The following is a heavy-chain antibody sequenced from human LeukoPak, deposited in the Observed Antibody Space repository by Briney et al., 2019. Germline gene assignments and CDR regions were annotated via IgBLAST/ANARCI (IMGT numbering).Heavy chain of an antibody. CDR3: ARRAVVVPAAPRAFDI. D-gene: IGHD2-2*01. V-gene: IGHV4-38-2*02. J-gene: IGHJ3*02. CDR1: GYSISSGYY. Sequence: SETLSLTCSVSGYSISSGYYWGWIRQPPGKGLEWIGSIYQSGSTYYNPSLKSRVTTSVDRSKNQFSLKLSSVTAADTAVYYCARRAVVVPAAPRAFDIWGQGTMVTVSS. CDR2: IYQSGST.